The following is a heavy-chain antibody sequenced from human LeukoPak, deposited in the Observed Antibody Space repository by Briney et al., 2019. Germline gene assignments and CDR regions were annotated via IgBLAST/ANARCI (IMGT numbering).Heavy chain of an antibody. D-gene: IGHD3-22*01. J-gene: IGHJ4*02. CDR2: LSHSGDT. Sequence: SETLSLTCTVSGGSISSYYWSWIRQPPGKGLEWIGKLSHSGDTHYNPSLKSRVTISVDTSKNQFSLNLTSVTAADTAVYYCAREEISTMIHAYWGQGTLVTVSS. V-gene: IGHV4-59*12. CDR1: GGSISSYY. CDR3: AREEISTMIHAY.